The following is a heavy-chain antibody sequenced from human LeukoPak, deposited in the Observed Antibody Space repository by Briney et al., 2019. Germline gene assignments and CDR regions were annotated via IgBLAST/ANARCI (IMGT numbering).Heavy chain of an antibody. Sequence: GGSLRLSCAASGFTFSSYAMSWVRQAPGKGLEWVSAISGSGGSTYYADSVKGRFTISRDNSKNTLYLQMNSLRAEDAAVYYCAKHSSGWYGCFDYWGQGTLVTVSS. V-gene: IGHV3-23*01. CDR3: AKHSSGWYGCFDY. CDR2: ISGSGGST. D-gene: IGHD6-19*01. CDR1: GFTFSSYA. J-gene: IGHJ4*02.